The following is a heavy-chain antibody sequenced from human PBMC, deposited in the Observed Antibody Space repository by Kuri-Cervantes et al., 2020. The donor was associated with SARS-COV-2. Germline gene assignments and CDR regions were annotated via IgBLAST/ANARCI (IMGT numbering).Heavy chain of an antibody. V-gene: IGHV1-69*13. CDR3: ARASGSSLHYGMDV. CDR2: IIPIFGTA. CDR1: VGTFSSYA. J-gene: IGHJ6*02. D-gene: IGHD1-26*01. Sequence: SVKVSFKASVGTFSSYAISWVRQAPGQRLEWMGVIIPIFGTANYAQKFQGRVTITADESTSTAYMVLSSLRSEDTAVYYCARASGSSLHYGMDVWGQGTTVTDSS.